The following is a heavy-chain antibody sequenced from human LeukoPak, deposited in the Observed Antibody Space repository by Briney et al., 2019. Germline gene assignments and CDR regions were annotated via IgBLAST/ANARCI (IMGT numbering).Heavy chain of an antibody. V-gene: IGHV3-21*01. J-gene: IGHJ4*02. CDR1: GFTFGTYS. CDR3: ASGDTAYGSDY. CDR2: ISSSSSYI. D-gene: IGHD2-21*01. Sequence: KAGGSLRLSCAASGFTFGTYSMSWVRQAPGKGLEWVSSISSSSSYIYYADSVKGRFTISRDNAKNSLYLQMNSLRAEDTAVYYCASGDTAYGSDYWGQGTLVTVSS.